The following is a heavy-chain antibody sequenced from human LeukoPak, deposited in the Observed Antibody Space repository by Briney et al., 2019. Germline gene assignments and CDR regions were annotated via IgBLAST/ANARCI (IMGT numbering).Heavy chain of an antibody. J-gene: IGHJ4*02. CDR3: TRDAPPGYYDSSGYLY. D-gene: IGHD3-22*01. Sequence: GGSLRLSCTASGFTFGDYAMSWVRQAPGKGLEWVGFIRSKAYGGTTEYAASVKGRFAISRDDSKSIAYLQMNSPKTEDTAVYYCTRDAPPGYYDSSGYLYWGQGTLATVSS. CDR1: GFTFGDYA. V-gene: IGHV3-49*04. CDR2: IRSKAYGGTT.